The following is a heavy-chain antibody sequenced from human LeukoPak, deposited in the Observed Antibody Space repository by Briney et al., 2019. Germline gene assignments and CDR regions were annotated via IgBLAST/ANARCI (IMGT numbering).Heavy chain of an antibody. CDR1: GGTFSSYA. CDR2: IIPIFGTA. CDR3: ARDPLPHYYGSGSYRTYYYYMDV. D-gene: IGHD3-10*01. V-gene: IGHV1-69*06. J-gene: IGHJ6*03. Sequence: GASVKVSCKASGGTFSSYAISWVRQAPGQGLEWMGGIIPIFGTANYAQKFQGRVTITADKSTSTAYKELSSLRSEDTAVYYCARDPLPHYYGSGSYRTYYYYMDVWGKGTTVTVSS.